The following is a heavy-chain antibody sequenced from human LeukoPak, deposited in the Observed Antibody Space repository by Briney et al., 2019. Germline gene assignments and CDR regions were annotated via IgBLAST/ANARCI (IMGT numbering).Heavy chain of an antibody. J-gene: IGHJ4*02. CDR1: GGSISNYY. CDR3: ARDGAATFSDY. V-gene: IGHV4-4*07. CDR2: LYASGST. D-gene: IGHD1-26*01. Sequence: SETLSLTCTVSGGSISNYYWSWTRQPAGKGLEYIGRLYASGSTDYSPSLRSQLTMSLDTSKNQFSQKLTSVTAADTAIYYCARDGAATFSDYWGQGALVTVSS.